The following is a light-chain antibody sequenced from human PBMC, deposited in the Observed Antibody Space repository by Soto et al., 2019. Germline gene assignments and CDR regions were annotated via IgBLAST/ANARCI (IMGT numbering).Light chain of an antibody. CDR3: QQYGHFPAT. J-gene: IGKJ1*01. Sequence: DIQMTQSPSSLSASVGDRVTITCRASQGISRWLAWYQQKPKKAPKSLIYGASTLQSGVPSRFSGSGSGTDFTLTISSLQPEDSATYYCQQYGHFPATFGQGTKVDIK. CDR2: GAS. V-gene: IGKV1D-16*01. CDR1: QGISRW.